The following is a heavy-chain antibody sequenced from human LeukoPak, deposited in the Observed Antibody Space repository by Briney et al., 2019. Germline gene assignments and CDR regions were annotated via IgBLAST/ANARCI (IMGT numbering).Heavy chain of an antibody. CDR2: IRYDGSNK. CDR1: GFTFSSYG. CDR3: ARGWELNFDY. V-gene: IGHV3-30*02. Sequence: GGSLRLSCAASGFTFSSYGMHWVRQAPGKGLEWVAFIRYDGSNKYYADSVKGRFTISRDNSKNTLYLQMNSLRAEDTVVYYCARGWELNFDYWGQGTLVTVSS. D-gene: IGHD1-26*01. J-gene: IGHJ4*02.